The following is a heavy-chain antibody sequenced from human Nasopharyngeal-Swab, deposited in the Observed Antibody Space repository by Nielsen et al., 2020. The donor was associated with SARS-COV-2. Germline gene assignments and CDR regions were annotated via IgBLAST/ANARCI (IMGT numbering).Heavy chain of an antibody. CDR3: VREFEATGATYLDY. CDR2: ITSGSSTR. J-gene: IGHJ4*02. CDR1: GFAFSDYS. Sequence: GGSLRLSCAASGFAFSDYSMDWVRQAPGKGLEWVSYITSGSSTRYYADSVKGRFTVSRDNAKNSLYLQMSSLRDEDTAVYYCVREFEATGATYLDYWGLGTLVTVSS. D-gene: IGHD1-26*01. V-gene: IGHV3-48*02.